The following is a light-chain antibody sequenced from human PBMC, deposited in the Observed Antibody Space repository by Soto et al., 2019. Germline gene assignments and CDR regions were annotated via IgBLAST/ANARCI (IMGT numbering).Light chain of an antibody. J-gene: IGKJ3*01. CDR2: GAS. CDR3: QQFGSPPSP. CDR1: QSVSSSY. V-gene: IGKV3-20*01. Sequence: EIVLTQSPGTLSLSPGERATLSCRASQSVSSSYLAWYQQKPGQAPRLLIYGASSRATGIPDRFSGSGSGTDFTLTISSLEPEDFAVYYCQQFGSPPSPCGPGTKGDI.